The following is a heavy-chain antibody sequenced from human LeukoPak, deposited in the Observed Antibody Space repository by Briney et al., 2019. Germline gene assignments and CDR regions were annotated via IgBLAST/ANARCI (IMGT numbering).Heavy chain of an antibody. CDR1: DDSITMYY. J-gene: IGHJ4*02. CDR3: ARASPDTAFDY. D-gene: IGHD5-18*01. V-gene: IGHV4-59*12. CDR2: VDHTGST. Sequence: SETLSLTCSVSDDSITMYYWTWIRQPPGKGLEWIGYVDHTGSTNYNPSLKGRVTISVDTSKNQFSLKLSSVTAADTAVYYCARASPDTAFDYWGQGTLVTVSS.